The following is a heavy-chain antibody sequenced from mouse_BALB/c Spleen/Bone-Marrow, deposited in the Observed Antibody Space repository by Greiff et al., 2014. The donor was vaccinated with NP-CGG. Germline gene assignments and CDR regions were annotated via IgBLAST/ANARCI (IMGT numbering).Heavy chain of an antibody. V-gene: IGHV7-1*02. Sequence: EVQLVESGGGLVQPGGSLRLSCATSGFTFSDFYMEWVRQPPGKRLEWIAGSRNKANDYTTKYSASVKGRFIVSRDTSQSVLYLQMNALRAEDTAIYYCARDDATRAMDCWGQGTSVTVSS. CDR2: SRNKANDYTT. CDR1: GFTFSDFY. CDR3: ARDDATRAMDC. D-gene: IGHD6-1*01. J-gene: IGHJ4*01.